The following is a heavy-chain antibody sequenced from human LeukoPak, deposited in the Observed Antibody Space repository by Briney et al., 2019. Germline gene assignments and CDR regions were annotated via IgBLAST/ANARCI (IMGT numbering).Heavy chain of an antibody. J-gene: IGHJ4*02. D-gene: IGHD5-24*01. V-gene: IGHV1-18*01. CDR2: INPNSGGT. Sequence: GASVKVSCKASGYTFTSYGISWVRQAPGQGLEWMGWINPNSGGTNYAQKFQGRVTMTEDTSTDTAYMELSSLRSEDTAVYYCATDRAGYYFDYWGQGTLVTVSS. CDR3: ATDRAGYYFDY. CDR1: GYTFTSYG.